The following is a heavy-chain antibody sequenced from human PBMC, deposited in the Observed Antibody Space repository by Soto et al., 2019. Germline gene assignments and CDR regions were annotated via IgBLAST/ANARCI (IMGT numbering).Heavy chain of an antibody. J-gene: IGHJ6*03. V-gene: IGHV4-59*08. CDR1: GGSISSYY. D-gene: IGHD3-10*01. CDR2: IYYSGST. CDR3: ARHFNYGSGSYGYYYYYMDV. Sequence: SETLSLTCTVSGGSISSYYWSWIRQPPGKGLEWIGYIYYSGSTNYNPSLKSRVTISVDTSKNQFSLKLSSVTAADTAVYYCARHFNYGSGSYGYYYYYMDVWGKGTTVTVSS.